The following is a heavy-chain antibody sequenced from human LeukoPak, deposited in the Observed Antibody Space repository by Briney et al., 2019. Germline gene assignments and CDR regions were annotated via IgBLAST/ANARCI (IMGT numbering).Heavy chain of an antibody. CDR1: GFTFDDYA. D-gene: IGHD3-10*01. V-gene: IGHV3-9*01. Sequence: RGGSLRLSCAASGFTFDDYAMHWVRQAPGKGLEWVSGISWNSGSIGYADSVKGRFTISRDNAKNSLYLQMNSLRAEDTALYHCAKDSPERGFDYWGQGTLVTVSS. CDR3: AKDSPERGFDY. CDR2: ISWNSGSI. J-gene: IGHJ4*02.